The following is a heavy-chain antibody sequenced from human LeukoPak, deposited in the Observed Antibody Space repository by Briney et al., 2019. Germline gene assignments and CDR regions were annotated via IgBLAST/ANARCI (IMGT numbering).Heavy chain of an antibody. CDR3: ATGTTGTTYFGNYYYGMDV. V-gene: IGHV1-18*01. J-gene: IGHJ6*02. CDR2: TSAYNGNT. D-gene: IGHD1-1*01. CDR1: GYTFTSYG. Sequence: ASVKVSCKASGYTFTSYGISWVRQAPGQGLEWMGWTSAYNGNTNYAQKLQGRVTMTTDTSTSTAYMELRSLRSDDTAVYYCATGTTGTTYFGNYYYGMDVWGQGTTVTVSS.